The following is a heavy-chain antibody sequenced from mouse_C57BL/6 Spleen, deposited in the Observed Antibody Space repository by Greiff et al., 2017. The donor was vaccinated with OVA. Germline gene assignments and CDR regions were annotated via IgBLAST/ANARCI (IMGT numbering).Heavy chain of an antibody. J-gene: IGHJ4*01. CDR2: INPNNGGT. CDR3: ARGPYYDSTHYYAKDY. V-gene: IGHV1-26*01. CDR1: GYTFTDYY. Sequence: VQLQQSGPELVKPGASVKISCKASGYTFTDYYMNWVKQSHGKSLEWIGDINPNNGGTSYNQKFKGKATLTVDKSSSTAYMELRSLTSEDSAVYYCARGPYYDSTHYYAKDYWGQGTSVTVSS. D-gene: IGHD1-1*01.